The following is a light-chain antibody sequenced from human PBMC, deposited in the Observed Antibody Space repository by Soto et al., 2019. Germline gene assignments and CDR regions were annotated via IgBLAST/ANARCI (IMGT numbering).Light chain of an antibody. J-gene: IGLJ2*01. V-gene: IGLV1-40*01. CDR3: QSYDSSLSAVV. CDR1: SSNIGAGYD. Sequence: QSVLTQPPSVSGAPGQRVTISCTGSSSNIGAGYDVHWYQQLPGTAPKLLIYGNSNRPSGVPDRFSGSKSGTSASLAITGRQADDEADYDCQSYDSSLSAVVFGGGTQLTVL. CDR2: GNS.